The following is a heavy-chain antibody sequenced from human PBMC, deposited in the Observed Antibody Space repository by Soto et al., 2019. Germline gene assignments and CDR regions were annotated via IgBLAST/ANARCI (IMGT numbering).Heavy chain of an antibody. CDR1: GFTFRSYG. D-gene: IGHD3-10*01. Sequence: QVQLVESGGGVVQPGRSLRLSCAASGFTFRSYGMHWVRQAPGKGLEWVAVISYDGSDRYYADSVKGRFTISRDNSKNTLYLQMNSRRAEDTAVYYCAKVSSDRGYYFYGMDVWGQGTTVTVSS. CDR3: AKVSSDRGYYFYGMDV. CDR2: ISYDGSDR. V-gene: IGHV3-30*18. J-gene: IGHJ6*02.